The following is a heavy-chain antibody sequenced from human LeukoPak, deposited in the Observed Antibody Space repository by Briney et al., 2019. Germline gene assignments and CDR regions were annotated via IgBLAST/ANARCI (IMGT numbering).Heavy chain of an antibody. CDR3: ARGGCSGGSCVPWDHDAFDI. J-gene: IGHJ3*02. Sequence: ASVKVSCKASGYTFTSYYIHWVRQAPGQGLEWMGILNPSGGTTTYAQNFQDRVTMTRDMSTSTVYMEMSSLRSEDTAVYYCARGGCSGGSCVPWDHDAFDIWGQGTMVTVSS. CDR2: LNPSGGTT. V-gene: IGHV1-46*01. CDR1: GYTFTSYY. D-gene: IGHD2-15*01.